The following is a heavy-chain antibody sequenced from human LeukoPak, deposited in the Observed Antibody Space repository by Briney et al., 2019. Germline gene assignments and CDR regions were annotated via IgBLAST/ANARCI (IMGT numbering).Heavy chain of an antibody. V-gene: IGHV3-23*01. CDR3: AKGGFNYPGY. CDR2: ISASGGNT. J-gene: IGHJ4*02. CDR1: GFTFTSHA. Sequence: GGSLRLSCAASGFTFTSHAMTWVRQAPGKGLEWVSGISASGGNTLYADAVKGRFTISRDNSKNTLYLQMNSLRADDTALYYCAKGGFNYPGYWGQGTLVTVSS. D-gene: IGHD5-18*01.